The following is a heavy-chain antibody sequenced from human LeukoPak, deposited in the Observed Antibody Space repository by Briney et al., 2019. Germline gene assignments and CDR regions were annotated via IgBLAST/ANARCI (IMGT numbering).Heavy chain of an antibody. CDR1: GFTFDDYG. CDR2: INWSGGST. D-gene: IGHD6-19*01. Sequence: GGSLRLSCAASGFTFDDYGMSWVRQAPGKGLEWVSGINWSGGSTGYADSVKGRFTISRDNAKNSLYLQMNSLRAEDTALYHCARDSSGWYSSYYYGMDVWGQGTTVTVSS. J-gene: IGHJ6*02. CDR3: ARDSSGWYSSYYYGMDV. V-gene: IGHV3-20*01.